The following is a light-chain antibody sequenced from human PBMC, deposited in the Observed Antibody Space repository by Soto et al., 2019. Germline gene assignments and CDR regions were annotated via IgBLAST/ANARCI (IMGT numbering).Light chain of an antibody. V-gene: IGKV1-9*01. J-gene: IGKJ1*01. CDR2: VAS. CDR1: QGISNY. Sequence: DIQLTQSPSFLSASEGDRVTVTCRASQGISNYLAWYQQKPGKAPKLLINVASTLQSGVPSRFSGSGSGTEFTLPNSSLQTEDSATYYCQQFNRFPRTFGQGTKVEIK. CDR3: QQFNRFPRT.